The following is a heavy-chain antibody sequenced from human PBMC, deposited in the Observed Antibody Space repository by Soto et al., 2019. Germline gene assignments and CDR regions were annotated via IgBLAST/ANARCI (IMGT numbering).Heavy chain of an antibody. CDR1: GYTVTSYG. Sequence: QVQLVQSGAEVKKPGASVKVACKASGYTVTSYGISWVRQAPGQGLEWMGWSRVYNGNANYAQKLQGRVTMTTATSTSTAYMELRSLKSDGTAVYYCARDSPPNDYWGQGTLVTVSS. V-gene: IGHV1-18*01. CDR2: SRVYNGNA. CDR3: ARDSPPNDY. J-gene: IGHJ4*02.